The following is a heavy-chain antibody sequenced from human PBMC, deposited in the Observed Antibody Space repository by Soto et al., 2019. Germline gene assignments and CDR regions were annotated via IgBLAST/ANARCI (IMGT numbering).Heavy chain of an antibody. CDR2: VHHSVAN. Sequence: QVQLQESGPALVKPSGTLSLTCVVSGASVANDNWWSWVRQPPGKGLEWIGKVHHSVANNNSPSLMSRVTISVDKSRNQFSLHLHSVTASASAVYYCTRHHYYSLDVWGQGTSVTVSS. CDR1: GASVANDNW. CDR3: TRHHYYSLDV. V-gene: IGHV4-4*02. J-gene: IGHJ6*02.